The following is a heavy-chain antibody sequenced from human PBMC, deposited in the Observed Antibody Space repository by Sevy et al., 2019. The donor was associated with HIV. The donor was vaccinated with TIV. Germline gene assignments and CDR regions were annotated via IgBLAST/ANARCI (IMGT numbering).Heavy chain of an antibody. D-gene: IGHD2-2*01. CDR3: AGRGYCSSSSCYYGEKWFDP. CDR1: GGSISSSSYY. J-gene: IGHJ5*02. Sequence: SETLSLTCTVSGGSISSSSYYWGWIRQPPGKGLEWIGSIYYSGSTYYHPSLKSRVTISVDTSKNQFSLKLSSVTAADTAVYYCAGRGYCSSSSCYYGEKWFDPWGQGTLVTVSS. CDR2: IYYSGST. V-gene: IGHV4-39*01.